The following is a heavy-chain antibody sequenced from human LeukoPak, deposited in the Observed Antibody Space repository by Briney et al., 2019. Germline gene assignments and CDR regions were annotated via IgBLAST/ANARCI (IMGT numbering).Heavy chain of an antibody. CDR2: ISYDGSNK. CDR1: GFTFSSYA. Sequence: QPGRSLRLSCAASGFTFSSYAMHWVRQAPGKGLEWVAVISYDGSNKYYADSVKGRFTISRDNSKNTLYLQMNSLRAEDTAVYYCARDLSNWYFDLWGRGTLVTVSS. D-gene: IGHD2/OR15-2a*01. V-gene: IGHV3-30*14. CDR3: ARDLSNWYFDL. J-gene: IGHJ2*01.